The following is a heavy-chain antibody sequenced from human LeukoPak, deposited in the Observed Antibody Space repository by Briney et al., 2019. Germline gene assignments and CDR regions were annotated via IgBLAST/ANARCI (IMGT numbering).Heavy chain of an antibody. CDR1: GGSISSSSYY. CDR2: IYYSGST. CDR3: ARVDNYDSSALDY. D-gene: IGHD3-22*01. V-gene: IGHV4-39*07. J-gene: IGHJ4*02. Sequence: SETLSLTCTVAGGSISSSSYYWGWIRQPPGKGLEWIGSIYYSGSTYYNPSLKRRVTISVDTSKNQFSLKLSSVTAADTAVHYCARVDNYDSSALDYWGQGTLVTVSS.